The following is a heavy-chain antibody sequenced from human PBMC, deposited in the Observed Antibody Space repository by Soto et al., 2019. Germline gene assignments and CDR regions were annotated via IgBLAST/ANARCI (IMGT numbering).Heavy chain of an antibody. J-gene: IGHJ4*02. CDR1: GITFSGYG. D-gene: IGHD3-10*01. CDR2: ILYDENSE. CDR3: VRGRYDSGTYFFDY. V-gene: IGHV3-33*08. Sequence: PGGSLRLSCAASGITFSGYGMHWVRQAPGKGLEWLAIILYDENSEYYADSVKGRFTFSRDNSKNTLFLQMNSLRAEDTAVYYCVRGRYDSGTYFFDYWGQGTLVTVS.